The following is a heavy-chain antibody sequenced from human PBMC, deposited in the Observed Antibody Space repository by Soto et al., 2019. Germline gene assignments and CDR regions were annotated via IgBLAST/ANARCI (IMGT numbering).Heavy chain of an antibody. Sequence: QVQRVQSGAEVKKPGSSVKVSCNASGGTFRRYAIIWARQAHGQLLEWMGGIRPIFGTADYAQKFKGRVTMTADESTSTDYMELSSLRSADTAVYYCARGEVGATGHGCCGMYLWGQGNTVNGSS. CDR3: ARGEVGATGHGCCGMYL. CDR2: IRPIFGTA. D-gene: IGHD1-26*01. V-gene: IGHV1-69*01. CDR1: GGTFRRYA. J-gene: IGHJ6*01.